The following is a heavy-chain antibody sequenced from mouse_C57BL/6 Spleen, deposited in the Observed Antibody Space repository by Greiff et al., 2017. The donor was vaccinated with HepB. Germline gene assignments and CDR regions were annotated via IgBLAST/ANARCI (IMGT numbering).Heavy chain of an antibody. CDR1: GYTFTSYW. CDR2: INPSNGDT. D-gene: IGHD2-4*01. CDR3: AREDYDYDIFDY. V-gene: IGHV1-53*01. Sequence: QVQLQQPGTELVKPGASVKLSCKASGYTFTSYWMHWVKQRPGQGLEWIGNINPSNGDTNYNEKFKSKATLTVDKSSSTAYMQLSSLTSEDSAVYYCAREDYDYDIFDYWGQGTTLTVSS. J-gene: IGHJ2*01.